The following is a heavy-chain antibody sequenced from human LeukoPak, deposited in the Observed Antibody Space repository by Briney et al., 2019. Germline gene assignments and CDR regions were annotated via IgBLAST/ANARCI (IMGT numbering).Heavy chain of an antibody. CDR2: IIPIFGTA. CDR3: ASDSEEVVGGFDN. CDR1: GGTFISYA. Sequence: ASVKVSCKASGGTFISYAISWVRQAPGQGLEWMGGIIPIFGTANYAQKFQGRVTITADESTSTAYMELSSLRSEDTAVYYCASDSEEVVGGFDNWGQGNLVTVSS. D-gene: IGHD3-10*01. J-gene: IGHJ4*02. V-gene: IGHV1-69*01.